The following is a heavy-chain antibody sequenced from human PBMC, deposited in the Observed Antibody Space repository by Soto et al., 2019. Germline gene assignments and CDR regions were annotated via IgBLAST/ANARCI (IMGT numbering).Heavy chain of an antibody. CDR3: ARQRTSVVTQASFDV. CDR2: IYYSGRT. D-gene: IGHD2-21*02. J-gene: IGHJ4*02. V-gene: IGHV4-39*01. Sequence: SETLSLTCTVTGDSINSRSYYWGWIRQPPGKGLVWIGSIYYSGRTYNNPSLRSRVSMSIDTSKDQFSLKLKSVTAADRALYSCARQRTSVVTQASFDVWGPGSLVTVSS. CDR1: GDSINSRSYY.